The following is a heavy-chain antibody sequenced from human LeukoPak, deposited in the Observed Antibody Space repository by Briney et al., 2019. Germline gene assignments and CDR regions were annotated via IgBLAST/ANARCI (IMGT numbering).Heavy chain of an antibody. CDR2: ISCSGSTI. Sequence: GGSLRLSCAASGFTFSDYYMSWIRQAPGRGLEWVSYISCSGSTIYYADSVKGRFTISRDNAENSLYLQMNSVGAEDTAVYYCARVRYDSSGYYYGARYAFDMWGQGTMVTVSS. J-gene: IGHJ3*02. D-gene: IGHD3-22*01. CDR3: ARVRYDSSGYYYGARYAFDM. V-gene: IGHV3-11*01. CDR1: GFTFSDYY.